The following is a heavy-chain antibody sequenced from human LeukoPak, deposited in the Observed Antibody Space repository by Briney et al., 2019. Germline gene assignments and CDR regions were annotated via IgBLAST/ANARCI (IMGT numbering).Heavy chain of an antibody. CDR1: GFTFSSYG. D-gene: IGHD3-9*01. Sequence: GGSLRLSCAASGFTFSSYGMSWVRQAPGKGLEWVSAISGSGGSTYYADSVKGRFTISRDNSKNTLYLQMNSLRAEDTAVYYCAKDYDILTGYYWDDAFDIWGQGTMVTVSS. CDR3: AKDYDILTGYYWDDAFDI. CDR2: ISGSGGST. J-gene: IGHJ3*02. V-gene: IGHV3-23*01.